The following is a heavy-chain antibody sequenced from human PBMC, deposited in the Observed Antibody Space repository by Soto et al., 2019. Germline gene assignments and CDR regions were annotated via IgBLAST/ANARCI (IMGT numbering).Heavy chain of an antibody. J-gene: IGHJ6*02. CDR3: ARVPLVITMVRGVPYYYYYGMDV. CDR1: GFTFSSYD. D-gene: IGHD3-10*01. CDR2: IGTAGDT. V-gene: IGHV3-13*01. Sequence: EVQLVESGGGLVQPGGSLRLSCAASGFTFSSYDMHWVRQATGKGLEWVSAIGTAGDTYYPGSVKGRFTISRENAKNSLYLQMNSLRAGDTAVYYCARVPLVITMVRGVPYYYYYGMDVWGQGTTVTVSS.